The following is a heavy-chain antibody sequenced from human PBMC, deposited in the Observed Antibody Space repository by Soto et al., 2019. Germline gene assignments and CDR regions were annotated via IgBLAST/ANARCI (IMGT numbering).Heavy chain of an antibody. V-gene: IGHV1-18*04. CDR2: ISAYNGNT. J-gene: IGHJ5*01. Sequence: ASVKVSCKASGYTFTSYGISWVRQAPGQGIEWMGWISAYNGNTNYAQKLQGRVTMTTDTSTSTAYMELRSLRSDDTAVYYWARVACIVVVVAATRKVNCLDSWGQGSLVTVSS. CDR1: GYTFTSYG. CDR3: ARVACIVVVVAATRKVNCLDS. D-gene: IGHD2-15*01.